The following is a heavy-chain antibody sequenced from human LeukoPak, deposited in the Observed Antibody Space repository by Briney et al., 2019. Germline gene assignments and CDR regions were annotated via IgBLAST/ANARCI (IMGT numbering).Heavy chain of an antibody. CDR1: GFTFSRFW. CDR3: AREGITATADY. CDR2: INQDGSGK. V-gene: IGHV3-7*01. D-gene: IGHD6-13*01. Sequence: GGSLRLSCAASGFTFSRFWMSWVRQAPGKGLEWVANINQDGSGKYFVDSVKGRFTISRDNAKNSLYLQLNSLRAEDTAVYYCAREGITATADYWGQGTLVTVSS. J-gene: IGHJ4*02.